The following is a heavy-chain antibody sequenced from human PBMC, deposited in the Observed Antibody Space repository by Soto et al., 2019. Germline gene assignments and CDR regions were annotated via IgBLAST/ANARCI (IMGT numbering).Heavy chain of an antibody. D-gene: IGHD1-7*01. Sequence: SLRLSCAASGFTSSSYAMNCVRQAPGKGLEWVSAISGSGGSTYYADSVKGRFTIPRDSSKNTLYLQMNSLRAEDTAVYYCAKGNSWSPALVLDIWGQGTMVTVSS. J-gene: IGHJ3*02. CDR1: GFTSSSYA. CDR3: AKGNSWSPALVLDI. CDR2: ISGSGGST. V-gene: IGHV3-23*01.